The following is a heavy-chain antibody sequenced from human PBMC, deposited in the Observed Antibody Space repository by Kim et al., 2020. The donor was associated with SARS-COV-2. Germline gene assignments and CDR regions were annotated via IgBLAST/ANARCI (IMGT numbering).Heavy chain of an antibody. J-gene: IGHJ6*02. CDR3: AKGYSYGGPDYYYYGMDV. CDR1: GFTFSSYG. Sequence: GGSLRLSCAASGFTFSSYGMHWVRQAPGKGLEWVAVISYDGSNKYYADSVKGRFTISRDNSKNTLYLQMNSLRAEDTAVYYCAKGYSYGGPDYYYYGMDVWGQGTTVTVSS. CDR2: ISYDGSNK. V-gene: IGHV3-30*18. D-gene: IGHD5-18*01.